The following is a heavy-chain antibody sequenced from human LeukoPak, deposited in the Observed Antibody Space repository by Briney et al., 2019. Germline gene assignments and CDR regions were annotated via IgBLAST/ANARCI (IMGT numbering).Heavy chain of an antibody. D-gene: IGHD4-17*01. V-gene: IGHV3-48*03. CDR3: ASARADYGDAFDY. CDR1: GFTFSSYE. CDR2: ISSSGSTI. J-gene: IGHJ4*02. Sequence: QPGGSLRLSCAASGFTFSSYEMNWVRQAPGKGLEWVSYISSSGSTIYYADSVKGRFTISRDNAKNSLYLQMNSLRAEDTAVYYCASARADYGDAFDYWGQGTLVTVSS.